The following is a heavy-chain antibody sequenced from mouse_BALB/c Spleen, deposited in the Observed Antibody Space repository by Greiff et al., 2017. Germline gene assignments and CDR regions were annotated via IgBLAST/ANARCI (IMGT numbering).Heavy chain of an antibody. V-gene: IGHV1S132*01. CDR1: GYTFTSYW. D-gene: IGHD1-1*01. CDR3: ARGEPITTVPDY. J-gene: IGHJ2*01. Sequence: VQVVESGAELVKPGASVKLSCKTSGYTFTSYWIQWVKQRPGQGLGWIGEIFPGTGTTYYNEKFKGKATLTIDTSSSTAYMQLSSLTSEDSAVYFCARGEPITTVPDYWGQGTTLTVSA. CDR2: IFPGTGTT.